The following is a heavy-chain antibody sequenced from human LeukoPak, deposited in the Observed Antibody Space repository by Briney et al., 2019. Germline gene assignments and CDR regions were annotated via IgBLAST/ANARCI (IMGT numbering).Heavy chain of an antibody. D-gene: IGHD1-26*01. CDR1: GYTFSDDY. CDR2: INPSSGGT. Sequence: ASVKVSCKASGYTFSDDYMHWVRQAPGQGFEYMGRINPSSGGTNYAQNFRGRVTMTRDASISTAYMELRRLTSDDTAIYYCARDRNLYSGSFASWGQGTLVAVSS. J-gene: IGHJ4*02. CDR3: ARDRNLYSGSFAS. V-gene: IGHV1-2*06.